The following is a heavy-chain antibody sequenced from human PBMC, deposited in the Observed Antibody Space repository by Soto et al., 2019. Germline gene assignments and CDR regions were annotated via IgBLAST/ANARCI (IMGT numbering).Heavy chain of an antibody. V-gene: IGHV4-59*11. CDR3: ARDRQYYHFWGGYENEGPYGMDV. Sequence: SETLSLTCTVSGGSISSHYWSWVRQAPGKGLEWIGHIYYRGSTTYNPSLRSRSTISVDTSKNQFSLILYSVAAADTAVYYCARDRQYYHFWGGYENEGPYGMDVWGQGTTVTVSS. CDR1: GGSISSHY. D-gene: IGHD3-3*02. CDR2: IYYRGST. J-gene: IGHJ6*02.